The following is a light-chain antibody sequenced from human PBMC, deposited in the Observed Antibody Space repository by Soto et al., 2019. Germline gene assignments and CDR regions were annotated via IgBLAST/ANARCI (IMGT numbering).Light chain of an antibody. CDR2: GAS. CDR3: QRYGSSPLT. CDR1: QTVSSNF. V-gene: IGKV3-20*01. J-gene: IGKJ4*01. Sequence: EIVLTQSPGTLSLSPGERATLSCRASQTVSSNFLAWFQQKPGQAPRFVIYGASSRATGVPDRFSGSGSGTDFTLTISRLEPEDFAVYSCQRYGSSPLTFGGGTKVEIK.